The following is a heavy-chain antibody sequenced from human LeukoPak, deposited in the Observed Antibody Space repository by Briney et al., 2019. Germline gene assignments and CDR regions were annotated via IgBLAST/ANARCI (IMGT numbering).Heavy chain of an antibody. Sequence: SETLSLTCAVYGGSFSGYYWSWIRQPPGKGLEWIGEINHSGSTNYNPSLKSRVAISVDTSKNQFSLKLSSVTAADTAVYYCARGAMAAAGETNNWFDPWGQGTLVTVPS. V-gene: IGHV4-34*01. CDR3: ARGAMAAAGETNNWFDP. CDR2: INHSGST. D-gene: IGHD6-13*01. J-gene: IGHJ5*02. CDR1: GGSFSGYY.